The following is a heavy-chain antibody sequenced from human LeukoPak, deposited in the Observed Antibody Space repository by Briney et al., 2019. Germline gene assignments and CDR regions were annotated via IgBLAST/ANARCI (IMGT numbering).Heavy chain of an antibody. Sequence: PSQTLSLTCTVSGGSISSGDYYWSWIRQPPGKGLEWIGYIYYSGSTYYNPSLKSRVTISVDTSKNQFSLKLSSVTAADTAVYYCAESLTDYDSSGYYADAFDIWGQGTMVTVSS. CDR3: AESLTDYDSSGYYADAFDI. CDR1: GGSISSGDYY. V-gene: IGHV4-30-4*01. D-gene: IGHD3-22*01. CDR2: IYYSGST. J-gene: IGHJ3*02.